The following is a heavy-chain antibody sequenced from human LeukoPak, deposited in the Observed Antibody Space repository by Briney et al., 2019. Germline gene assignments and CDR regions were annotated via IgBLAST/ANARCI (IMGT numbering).Heavy chain of an antibody. CDR1: GGSFSGYY. Sequence: PSETLSLTCAVYGGSFSGYYWSWIRQPPGKGLEWIGEINHSGSTNYNPSLKSRVTISVDTSKNQFSLKLSSVTAADTAVYYCARAGFRVVVVAATGDAFDIWGQRKMVTVSS. CDR3: ARAGFRVVVVAATGDAFDI. CDR2: INHSGST. D-gene: IGHD2-15*01. J-gene: IGHJ3*02. V-gene: IGHV4-34*01.